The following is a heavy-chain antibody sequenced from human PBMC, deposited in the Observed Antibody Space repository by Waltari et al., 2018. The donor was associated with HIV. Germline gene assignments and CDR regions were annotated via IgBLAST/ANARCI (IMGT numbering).Heavy chain of an antibody. CDR1: DGSFIGYY. V-gene: IGHV4-34*01. J-gene: IGHJ6*02. CDR3: ARGYAAAAPYFGLDV. Sequence: QVRLQEWGPGVLKPSETLSLSCAMYDGSFIGYYWTWIRQSPGRGLQWIGEINHAGATNYNPSLRSRLIFSIDTSKKQFYMKLTSVTVADTATYFCARGYAAAAPYFGLDVWGQGTTVTVSS. CDR2: INHAGAT. D-gene: IGHD6-13*01.